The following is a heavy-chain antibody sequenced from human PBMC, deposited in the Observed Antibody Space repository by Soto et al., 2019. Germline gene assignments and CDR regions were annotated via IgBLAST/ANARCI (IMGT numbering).Heavy chain of an antibody. V-gene: IGHV4-34*01. CDR1: GGSVSDNS. J-gene: IGHJ5*01. D-gene: IGHD3-3*01. CDR3: AKISRITIFGGGWFDP. CDR2: INHRGQS. Sequence: PSETLSLTCAVSGGSVSDNSWIWIRQPPGKGLEWIGEINHRGQSNYKPSLRSRTIISVDRSNNQVSLNLTSVPAADTAVYYCAKISRITIFGGGWFDPWGQGTLVTVSS.